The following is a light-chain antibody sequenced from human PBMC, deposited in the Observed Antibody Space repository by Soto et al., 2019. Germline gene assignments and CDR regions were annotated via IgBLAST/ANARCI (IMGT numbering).Light chain of an antibody. V-gene: IGLV2-23*01. CDR2: EGS. CDR1: SSDVGSYNL. CDR3: CSYAGSSTFHVV. J-gene: IGLJ2*01. Sequence: QSALTQPASVSGSPGQSITISCTGTSSDVGSYNLVSWYQQHPGKAPKLMIYEGSKRPSGVSNRFSGSKSGNTASLTISGLQAEDEADYYCCSYAGSSTFHVVFGGGTTLTVL.